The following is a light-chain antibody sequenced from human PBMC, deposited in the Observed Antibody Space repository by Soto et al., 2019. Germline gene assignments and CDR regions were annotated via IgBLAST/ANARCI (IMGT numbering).Light chain of an antibody. J-gene: IGLJ3*02. CDR3: SSYTTSSTWV. V-gene: IGLV2-14*01. CDR2: EVS. Sequence: QSALTQPASVSGSPGQSITISCTGTSSDVGDYNYVSWYQHHPGKVPKLMIYEVSNRPSGVSNRFSGSKSGNTASLTISGLQAEDEADYSCSSYTTSSTWVFGGGTKLTVL. CDR1: SSDVGDYNY.